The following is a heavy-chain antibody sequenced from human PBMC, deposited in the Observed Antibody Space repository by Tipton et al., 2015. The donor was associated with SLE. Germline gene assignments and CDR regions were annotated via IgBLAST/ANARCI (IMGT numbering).Heavy chain of an antibody. Sequence: TLSLTCAVSGGSISSSDCWSWVRQPPGKGLEWIGEIQHSGSTNYNPSLKSRVTISLDKSKNQLSLRLSSVTAADTAVYYCARAALVTRTDYWGQGTPVTVSS. CDR1: GGSISSSDC. J-gene: IGHJ4*02. CDR2: IQHSGST. CDR3: ARAALVTRTDY. D-gene: IGHD1-1*01. V-gene: IGHV4-4*02.